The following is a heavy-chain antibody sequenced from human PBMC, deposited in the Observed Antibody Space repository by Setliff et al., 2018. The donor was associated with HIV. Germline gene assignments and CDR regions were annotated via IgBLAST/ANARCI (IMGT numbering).Heavy chain of an antibody. CDR3: ARGIVVVSDAFDI. Sequence: SVKVSCKASGGTFSSYAISWVRQAPGQGLEWMGGTIPILGIANYAQKFQGRVTITADKSTSTAYMELSSLRSEDTAVYYCARGIVVVSDAFDIWGQGTMVTVS. D-gene: IGHD3-22*01. V-gene: IGHV1-69*10. J-gene: IGHJ3*02. CDR1: GGTFSSYA. CDR2: TIPILGIA.